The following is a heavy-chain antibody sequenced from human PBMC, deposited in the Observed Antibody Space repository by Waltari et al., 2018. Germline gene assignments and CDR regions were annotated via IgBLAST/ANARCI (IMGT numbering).Heavy chain of an antibody. CDR3: ARLGVSYYAFDF. J-gene: IGHJ4*02. CDR1: GESISRGAFY. V-gene: IGHV4-31*03. Sequence: QVQLQESGPGLVKPSQTLSLTCTVSGESISRGAFYWNWIRQHPGKGLEWIGYIYSTGTTYYNPSLQSRVTISVDTSKNQFSLHLTSMTAADTAVYFCARLGVSYYAFDFWGQGKLVTVSS. CDR2: IYSTGTT. D-gene: IGHD3-10*01.